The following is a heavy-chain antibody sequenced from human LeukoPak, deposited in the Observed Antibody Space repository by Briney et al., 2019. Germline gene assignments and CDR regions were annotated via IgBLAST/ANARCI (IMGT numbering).Heavy chain of an antibody. Sequence: SETLSLTCAVSGASFNGHYWTWIRQPPGKGLEWIGEINHGGRTTYYPSLKSRVTISVDTSKNQFSLNLTSVTAADTAVYYCARDGTATGLVGWFDPWGQGTLVTVSS. V-gene: IGHV4-34*01. D-gene: IGHD2-15*01. CDR1: GASFNGHY. CDR2: INHGGRT. J-gene: IGHJ5*02. CDR3: ARDGTATGLVGWFDP.